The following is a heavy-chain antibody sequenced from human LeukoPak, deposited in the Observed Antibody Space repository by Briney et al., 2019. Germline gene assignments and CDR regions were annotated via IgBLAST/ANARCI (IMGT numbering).Heavy chain of an antibody. Sequence: SETLSLTCTVSGGSISIYYWSWIRQPPGKGLEWIGYIYYSGSTNCNPSLKSRVTISVDTSKNQFSLKLSSVTAADTAVYYCARHYLMATIPDAFDIWGQGTMVTVSS. CDR1: GGSISIYY. D-gene: IGHD5-24*01. CDR2: IYYSGST. CDR3: ARHYLMATIPDAFDI. V-gene: IGHV4-59*08. J-gene: IGHJ3*02.